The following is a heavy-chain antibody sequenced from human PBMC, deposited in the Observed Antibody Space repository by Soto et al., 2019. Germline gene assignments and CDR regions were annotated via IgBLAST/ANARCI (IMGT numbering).Heavy chain of an antibody. V-gene: IGHV3-23*01. Sequence: GGSLRLSCAASGFTFSNYAMSWVRQAPGKGLEWVSGVGGSGDSTYYADSVKGRFTISRDNSKDTLYLQMNSPRAEDTAVYYCAKSPLGYCSGGSCYPPHYFDYWGQGTLVTVSS. J-gene: IGHJ4*02. D-gene: IGHD2-15*01. CDR1: GFTFSNYA. CDR3: AKSPLGYCSGGSCYPPHYFDY. CDR2: VGGSGDST.